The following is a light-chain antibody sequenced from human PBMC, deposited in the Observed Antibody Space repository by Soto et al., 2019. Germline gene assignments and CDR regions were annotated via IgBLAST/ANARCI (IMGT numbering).Light chain of an antibody. CDR2: EVS. Sequence: QSALTQPASVSGSPGQSITISCTGTSSDVGAYNYVSWYQQHPGKAPKLMIYEVSNRPSGLSNRFSGSKSGNTASLIISGLQAEDEADYYCTSYTNRGGLWVFGGGTKLTVL. CDR1: SSDVGAYNY. V-gene: IGLV2-14*01. J-gene: IGLJ3*02. CDR3: TSYTNRGGLWV.